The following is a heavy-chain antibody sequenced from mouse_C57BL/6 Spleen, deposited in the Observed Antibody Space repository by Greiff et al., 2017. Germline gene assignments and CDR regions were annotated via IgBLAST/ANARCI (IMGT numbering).Heavy chain of an antibody. J-gene: IGHJ2*01. D-gene: IGHD1-1*01. CDR3: ASNDGAY. CDR2: INPNNGGT. V-gene: IGHV1-26*01. CDR1: GYTFTDYY. Sequence: EVQLQQSGPELVKPGASVKISCKASGYTFTDYYMNWVKQSHGKSLEWIGDINPNNGGTSYNQKFKGKATLTVEKSSSTAYVELRSLASEDSAVYYCASNDGAYWGQGTTLTVSS.